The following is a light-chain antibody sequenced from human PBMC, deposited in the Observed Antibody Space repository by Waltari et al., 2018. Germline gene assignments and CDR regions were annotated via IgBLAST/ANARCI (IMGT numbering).Light chain of an antibody. J-gene: IGKJ2*01. Sequence: DIQMTQSPSTLSASVGDRLTITCRARQRIGNPLAWYQQKPGKAPTLLIFMASTLQREGPSRFSGSGSGTEFALTISGLQADDFATYFCQHYNSYPFIFGRGTKLEIK. CDR1: QRIGNP. V-gene: IGKV1-5*03. CDR3: QHYNSYPFI. CDR2: MAS.